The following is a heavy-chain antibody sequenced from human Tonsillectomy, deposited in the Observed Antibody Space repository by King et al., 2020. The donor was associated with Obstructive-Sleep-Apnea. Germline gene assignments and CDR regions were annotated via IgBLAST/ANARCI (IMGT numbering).Heavy chain of an antibody. CDR1: GFSLSGSGVG. V-gene: IGHV2-5*02. CDR3: ALRRNDPYNYYGMDV. CDR2: IYWDDDK. J-gene: IGHJ6*02. D-gene: IGHD1-1*01. Sequence: TLKESGPTLVRPTQTLTLTCTISGFSLSGSGVGVGWIRQPPGKALEWLALIYWDDDKRYSPSLKTRLTITKDTPKNQVVLIMTNMDPVDTATYYRALRRNDPYNYYGMDVWGQGTTVTVSS.